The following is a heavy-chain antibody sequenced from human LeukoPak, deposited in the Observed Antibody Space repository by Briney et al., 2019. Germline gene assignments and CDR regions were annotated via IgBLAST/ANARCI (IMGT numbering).Heavy chain of an antibody. J-gene: IGHJ4*02. V-gene: IGHV3-48*03. CDR3: ARGLSDYGDYAGY. CDR2: IRSSGSAI. Sequence: GGSLRLSCAASGFTSSSYEMNWVRQAPGKGLEWVSYIRSSGSAIYYADSVKGRFTISRDNAKNSLYLHMNSLRAEDTAVYYCARGLSDYGDYAGYWGQGTLVTVSS. D-gene: IGHD4-17*01. CDR1: GFTSSSYE.